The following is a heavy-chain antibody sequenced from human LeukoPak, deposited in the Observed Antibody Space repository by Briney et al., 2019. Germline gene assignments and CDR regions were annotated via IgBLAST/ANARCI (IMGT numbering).Heavy chain of an antibody. V-gene: IGHV5-51*01. Sequence: GESPKISCKASGYKFTNYWIGWVRQMPGKGLEWMTIIYPGDSETRYSPSFQGQVTISADKSIGTTYLQWSSLKASDTAIYYCARALRTGQGDYVPVLWGQGTLVTVSS. CDR1: GYKFTNYW. D-gene: IGHD3-16*01. CDR3: ARALRTGQGDYVPVL. J-gene: IGHJ4*02. CDR2: IYPGDSET.